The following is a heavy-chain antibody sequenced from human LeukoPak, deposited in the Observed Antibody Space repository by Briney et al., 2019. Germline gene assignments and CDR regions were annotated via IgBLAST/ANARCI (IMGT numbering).Heavy chain of an antibody. CDR2: ISGSGGST. D-gene: IGHD3-10*01. V-gene: IGHV3-23*01. Sequence: GGSLRLSCAAPGFTFSSYAMSWVRQAPGKGLEWVSAISGSGGSTYYADSVKGRFTISRDNSKNTLYLQMNSLRAEDTAVYYCAKKSRGSGSYYGDYWGQGILVTVSS. J-gene: IGHJ4*02. CDR3: AKKSRGSGSYYGDY. CDR1: GFTFSSYA.